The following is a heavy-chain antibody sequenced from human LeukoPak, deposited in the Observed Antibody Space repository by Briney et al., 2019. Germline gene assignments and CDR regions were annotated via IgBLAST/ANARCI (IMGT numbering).Heavy chain of an antibody. Sequence: GGSLRLSCAASGFTFSSYAMHWVRQAPGKGLEWVAVISYDGSNKYYADSVKGRFTISRDNSKNTLYLQMNSLRAEDTAVYYCARELNRRTYYDFWSVPEPFDIWGQGTMVTVSS. V-gene: IGHV3-30-3*01. D-gene: IGHD3-3*01. CDR3: ARELNRRTYYDFWSVPEPFDI. J-gene: IGHJ3*02. CDR1: GFTFSSYA. CDR2: ISYDGSNK.